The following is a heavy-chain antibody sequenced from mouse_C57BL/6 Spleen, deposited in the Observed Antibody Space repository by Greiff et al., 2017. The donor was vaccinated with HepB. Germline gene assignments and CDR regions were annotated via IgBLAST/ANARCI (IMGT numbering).Heavy chain of an antibody. Sequence: VMLVESGPGLVQPSQSLSITCTVSGFSLTSYGVHWVRQSPGKGLEWLGVIWSGGSTDYNAAFISRLSISKDNSKSQVFFKMNSLQADDTAIYYCARNRGYGSSYGGYFDVWGTGTTVTVSS. CDR3: ARNRGYGSSYGGYFDV. V-gene: IGHV2-2*01. CDR2: IWSGGST. D-gene: IGHD1-1*01. J-gene: IGHJ1*03. CDR1: GFSLTSYG.